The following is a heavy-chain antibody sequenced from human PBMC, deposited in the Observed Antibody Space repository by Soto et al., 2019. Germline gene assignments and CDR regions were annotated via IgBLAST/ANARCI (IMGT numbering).Heavy chain of an antibody. V-gene: IGHV6-1*01. CDR1: GDSVSSNSAA. D-gene: IGHD6-13*01. CDR2: TYYRSKWYN. CDR3: ARDWRIAAAGLWVYFDY. Sequence: SQTLSLTCAISGDSVSSNSAAWNWIRQSPSRGLEWLGRTYYRSKWYNDCAVSVKSRITINPDTSKNQFSLQLNSVTPEDTAVYYCARDWRIAAAGLWVYFDYWGQGTLVTVSS. J-gene: IGHJ4*02.